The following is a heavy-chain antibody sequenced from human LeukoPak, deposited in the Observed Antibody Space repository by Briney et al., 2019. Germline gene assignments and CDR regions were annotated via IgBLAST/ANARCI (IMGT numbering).Heavy chain of an antibody. CDR3: ARLVSGETAILPPNYYYMDV. CDR1: GGSMRRSNDY. CDR2: VYYTGTT. D-gene: IGHD2-21*02. J-gene: IGHJ6*03. Sequence: SETLSLTCSVSGGSMRRSNDYWGWVRQPPGKGLEWIGNVYYTGTTFYNPSLKSRVTISVDTSKNQFSLKVRSVTAADTANYYCARLVSGETAILPPNYYYMDVWGKGTTVTVSS. V-gene: IGHV4-39*01.